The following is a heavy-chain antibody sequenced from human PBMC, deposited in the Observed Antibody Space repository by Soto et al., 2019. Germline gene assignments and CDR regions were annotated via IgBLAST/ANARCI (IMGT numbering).Heavy chain of an antibody. CDR1: GGSVSSGGYY. D-gene: IGHD3-3*01. Sequence: SETLSLTCTVSGGSVSSGGYYWSWIRQPPGKGLEWIGYIYYSGSTNYNPSLKSRVTISIDTSKNQFSLKLSSVTAADTAVYYCARTYYAVWSGYWRWFDPWGQGTLVTVSS. CDR2: IYYSGST. V-gene: IGHV4-61*08. CDR3: ARTYYAVWSGYWRWFDP. J-gene: IGHJ5*02.